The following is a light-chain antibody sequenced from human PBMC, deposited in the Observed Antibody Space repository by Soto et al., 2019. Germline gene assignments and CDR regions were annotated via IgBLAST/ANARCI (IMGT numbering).Light chain of an antibody. CDR3: QQYGSSCT. CDR1: QSVSSSY. Sequence: EFVLTQSPGTLSLSPGDRVTLSCRASQSVSSSYLAWYQQKPGQAPRLLIYGASSWATGIPDRFSGSGSGTDFTLTISSLEPEDFAVYYCQQYGSSCTFGQGTKVDIK. CDR2: GAS. V-gene: IGKV3-20*01. J-gene: IGKJ1*01.